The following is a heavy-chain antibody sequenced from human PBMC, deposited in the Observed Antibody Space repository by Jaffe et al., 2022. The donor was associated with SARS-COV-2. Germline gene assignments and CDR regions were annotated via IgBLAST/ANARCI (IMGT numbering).Heavy chain of an antibody. D-gene: IGHD3-16*01. V-gene: IGHV1-46*01. CDR2: INPSGGST. J-gene: IGHJ4*02. Sequence: QVQLVQSGAEVKKPGASVKVSCKASGYTFTSYYMHWVRQAPGQGLEWMGIINPSGGSTSYAQKFQGRVTMTRDTSTSTVYMELSSLRSEDTAVYYCARQRRPSGGVGDFDYWGQGTLVTVSS. CDR3: ARQRRPSGGVGDFDY. CDR1: GYTFTSYY.